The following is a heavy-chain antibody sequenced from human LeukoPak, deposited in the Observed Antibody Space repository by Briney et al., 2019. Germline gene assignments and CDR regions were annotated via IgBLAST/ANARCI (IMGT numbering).Heavy chain of an antibody. CDR1: GYTFTSYG. J-gene: IGHJ1*01. Sequence: GASVKVSCKASGYTFTSYGISWVRQAPGQGLEWMGWINAYNGNTNYAQKLQGRVTMTTDTSTSTAYMELRSLRSDDKACYYCARGTVGHYGDPGHFQHGGQGTLVTVSS. CDR3: ARGTVGHYGDPGHFQH. CDR2: INAYNGNT. V-gene: IGHV1-18*01. D-gene: IGHD4-17*01.